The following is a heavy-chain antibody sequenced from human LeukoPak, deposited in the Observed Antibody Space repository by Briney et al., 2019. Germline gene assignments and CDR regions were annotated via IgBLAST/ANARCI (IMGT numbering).Heavy chain of an antibody. Sequence: TSSETLSLTCTVSGGSISSGGYYWSWIRQHPGKGLEWIGHIYYSGSTYYNPSLKSRVTISVDTSKNQFSLKLSSVTAADTAVYYCAGPWRSSGYYTGDAFDIWGQGTMVTVSS. CDR3: AGPWRSSGYYTGDAFDI. CDR1: GGSISSGGYY. J-gene: IGHJ3*02. CDR2: IYYSGST. D-gene: IGHD3-22*01. V-gene: IGHV4-31*03.